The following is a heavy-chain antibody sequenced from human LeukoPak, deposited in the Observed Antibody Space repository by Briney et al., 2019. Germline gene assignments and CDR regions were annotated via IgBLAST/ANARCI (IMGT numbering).Heavy chain of an antibody. CDR2: IKQDGSEK. CDR3: ARDGFVGAADY. Sequence: GGSLRLSCAASEFIFSGYWMNWVRQAPGKGLGWVANIKQDGSEKQYVDSVRGRFTISRDNAKNSLYLQMNSLRVEDTAVYYCARDGFVGAADYWGQGTLVTVSS. J-gene: IGHJ4*02. D-gene: IGHD6-13*01. CDR1: EFIFSGYW. V-gene: IGHV3-7*01.